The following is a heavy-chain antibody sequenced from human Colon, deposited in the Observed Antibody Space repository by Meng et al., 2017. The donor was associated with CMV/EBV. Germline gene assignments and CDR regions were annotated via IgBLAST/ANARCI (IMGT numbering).Heavy chain of an antibody. CDR1: GYPFTSYD. CDR3: ARLTSGGY. V-gene: IGHV1-8*01. J-gene: IGHJ4*02. Sequence: VQLVQFGAEVMRPGASVKVSCQASGYPFTSYDINWVRQTPGQGLEWVGWMNPRSGDTDYARKFQGRVTMTRDTSLGTAYLELRSLTSEDTAIYYCARLTSGGYWGQGTLVTVSS. CDR2: MNPRSGDT. D-gene: IGHD4/OR15-4a*01.